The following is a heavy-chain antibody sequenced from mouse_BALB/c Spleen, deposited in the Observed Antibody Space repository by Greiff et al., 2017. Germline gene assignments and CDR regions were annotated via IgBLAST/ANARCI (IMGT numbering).Heavy chain of an antibody. CDR1: GFNIKDYY. V-gene: IGHV14-1*02. Sequence: EVQLQQSGAELVRPGALVKLSCKASGFNIKDYYMHWVKQRPEQGLEWIGWIDPENGNTIYDPKFQGKASITADTSSNTAYLQLSSLTSEDTAVYYCARGLYNGYFFAYWGQGTLVTVSA. CDR3: ARGLYNGYFFAY. CDR2: IDPENGNT. D-gene: IGHD2-3*01. J-gene: IGHJ3*01.